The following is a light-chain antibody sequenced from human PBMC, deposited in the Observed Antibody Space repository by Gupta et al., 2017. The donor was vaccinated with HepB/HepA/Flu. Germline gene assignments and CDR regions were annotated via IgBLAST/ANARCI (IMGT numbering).Light chain of an antibody. CDR2: DAS. J-gene: IGKJ2*04. Sequence: EIVLTQSPATLSLSPGERATLSCRASQSVSSYLAWYQQKPGQAPRLLIYDASNRATGIPARFSGSGSGTDLTLTISSREPEDFAGYYCQQRSNWPMCSFGQGTKMEIK. V-gene: IGKV3-11*01. CDR1: QSVSSY. CDR3: QQRSNWPMCS.